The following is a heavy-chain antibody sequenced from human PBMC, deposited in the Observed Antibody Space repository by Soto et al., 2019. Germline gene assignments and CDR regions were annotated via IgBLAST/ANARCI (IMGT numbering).Heavy chain of an antibody. V-gene: IGHV5-51*01. D-gene: IGHD5-18*01. CDR2: IYPGDSDT. CDR3: ARLDTSGMDV. J-gene: IGHJ6*02. CDR1: GYNFSSYW. Sequence: GESLKISCKVSGYNFSSYWIGWVRQMPGKGLEYMGIIYPGDSDTRYSPSFQGQVSISADKYISTAYLQWSSLKASDTAMYYCARLDTSGMDVWGQGTTVTVSS.